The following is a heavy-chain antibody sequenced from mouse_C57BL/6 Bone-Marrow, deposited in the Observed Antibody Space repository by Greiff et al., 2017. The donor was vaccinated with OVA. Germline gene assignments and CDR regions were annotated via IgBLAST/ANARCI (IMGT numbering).Heavy chain of an antibody. D-gene: IGHD1-1*01. V-gene: IGHV1-74*01. CDR1: GYTFTSYW. CDR3: ATLYYYGSSWDYAMDY. J-gene: IGHJ4*01. CDR2: IHPSDSDT. Sequence: VQLQQSGADLVKPGASVKVSCKASGYTFTSYWMHWVKQRPGQGLEWIGRIHPSDSDTNYNQKFKGKATLTVDKSSSTAYMQLSSLTSEDSAVYYCATLYYYGSSWDYAMDYWGQGTSVTVSS.